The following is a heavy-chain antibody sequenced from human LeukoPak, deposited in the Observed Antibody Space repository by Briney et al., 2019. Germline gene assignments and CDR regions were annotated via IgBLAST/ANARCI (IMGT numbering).Heavy chain of an antibody. CDR1: GGSISSYY. Sequence: PSETLSLTCTVSGGSISSYYWSWIRQPAGKGLEWIGRIYTSGSTNYNPSLKSRVTMSVDTSKNQFSLKLSSVTAAATAVYYCARVSNCSSTSCYPAFDIWGQGTMVTVSS. CDR3: ARVSNCSSTSCYPAFDI. V-gene: IGHV4-4*07. CDR2: IYTSGST. J-gene: IGHJ3*02. D-gene: IGHD2-2*01.